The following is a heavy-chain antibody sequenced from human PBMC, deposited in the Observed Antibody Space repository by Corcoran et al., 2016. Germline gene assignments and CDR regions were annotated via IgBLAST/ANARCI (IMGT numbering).Heavy chain of an antibody. CDR3: ANKAIAARPPMG. Sequence: EVQLLESGGGLVQPGGSLRLSCAASGFTFTNYAMSWVRQTPGKGLEWVSGITSGGSSTYYADSVKGRFTISRDNSNNMLYLQMNSLRAEDTAIYYWANKAIAARPPMGWGQGTLVTVSS. D-gene: IGHD6-6*01. J-gene: IGHJ4*02. V-gene: IGHV3-23*01. CDR2: ITSGGSST. CDR1: GFTFTNYA.